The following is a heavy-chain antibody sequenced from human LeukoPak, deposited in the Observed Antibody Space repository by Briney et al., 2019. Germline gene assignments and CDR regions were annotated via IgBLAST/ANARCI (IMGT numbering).Heavy chain of an antibody. Sequence: GSLRLSCAASGFTFSSYAMHWVRQAPGKGLEWVAVISYGGNNQYYGDSVKGRFTISRDNSKNTLYLQMNSLRTEDTAVYYCARPGGSGSYYLGYWGQGTLVTVSS. CDR2: ISYGGNNQ. CDR3: ARPGGSGSYYLGY. J-gene: IGHJ4*02. V-gene: IGHV3-30*04. CDR1: GFTFSSYA. D-gene: IGHD3-10*01.